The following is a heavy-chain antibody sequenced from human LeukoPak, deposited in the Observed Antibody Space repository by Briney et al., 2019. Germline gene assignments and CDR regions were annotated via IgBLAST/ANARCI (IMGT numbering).Heavy chain of an antibody. V-gene: IGHV3-7*02. CDR2: IKQDGSEK. Sequence: PGGSLRLSCAASGFTFSNYWMSWVRPAPGKGLEWVANIKQDGSEKYYVDSVKGRFTISGDNAKNSLYLQMNSLRAEDTAVYNCARTAGYSSIVFDIWGQGTMVTVSS. J-gene: IGHJ3*02. CDR1: GFTFSNYW. D-gene: IGHD2-2*01. CDR3: ARTAGYSSIVFDI.